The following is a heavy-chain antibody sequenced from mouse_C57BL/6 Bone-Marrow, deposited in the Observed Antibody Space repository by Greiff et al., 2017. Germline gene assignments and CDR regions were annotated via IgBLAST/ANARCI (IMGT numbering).Heavy chain of an antibody. Sequence: VQLQQSGAELVRPGASVKLSCTASGFNIKDDYMHWVKQRPEQGLEWIGWIDPENGDTEYAPKFQGKATITADTSSNTAYLQLSSLTSEDTAVYYCTTCYGNSDWLAYWGQGTLVTVSA. CDR2: IDPENGDT. V-gene: IGHV14-4*01. J-gene: IGHJ3*01. CDR3: TTCYGNSDWLAY. CDR1: GFNIKDDY. D-gene: IGHD2-1*01.